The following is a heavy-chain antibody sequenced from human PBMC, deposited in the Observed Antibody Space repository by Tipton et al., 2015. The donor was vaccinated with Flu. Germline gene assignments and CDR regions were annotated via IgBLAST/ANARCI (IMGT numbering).Heavy chain of an antibody. V-gene: IGHV5-51*03. CDR3: ASAAAANSNYYYGMDV. J-gene: IGHJ6*02. D-gene: IGHD6-13*01. Sequence: VQLVQSGAEVKKPGESPKISCKGSGYSFTSYWIGWVRQRPGKGLEWMGIIYPGDSDTRYSPSFQGQVTISADKSISTAYLQWSSLKASDTAMYYCASAAAANSNYYYGMDVWGQGTTVTVSS. CDR2: IYPGDSDT. CDR1: GYSFTSYW.